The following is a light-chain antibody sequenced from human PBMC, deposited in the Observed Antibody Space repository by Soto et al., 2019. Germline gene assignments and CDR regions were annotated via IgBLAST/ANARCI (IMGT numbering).Light chain of an antibody. CDR2: EVT. Sequence: QSAQTQPASVSGSPGQSITISCTGASSDVGSHNRVSWYQHHPGKAPKLMIYEVTKRPSGVSNRFSGSKSGNTASLTISGLQAEDEAHYYCCSYAGSSTYVLFGGGTKLTVL. CDR1: SSDVGSHNR. V-gene: IGLV2-23*02. J-gene: IGLJ2*01. CDR3: CSYAGSSTYVL.